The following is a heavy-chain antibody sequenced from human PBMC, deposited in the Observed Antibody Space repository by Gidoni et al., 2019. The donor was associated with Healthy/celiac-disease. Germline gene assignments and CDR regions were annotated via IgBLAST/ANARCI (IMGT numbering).Heavy chain of an antibody. Sequence: QVQLVQSGAEVKKPGASVKVSCKASGYTFTTYYMHWVRPAPGQGLGWMGIITPSGGSTSYAQECQGRVTMTRDTYTSTVYMELSSLRSEDTAVYYCARDGPLRVVVKKYYYYYGMDVWGQGTTVTVSS. J-gene: IGHJ6*02. D-gene: IGHD2-2*01. CDR1: GYTFTTYY. V-gene: IGHV1-46*01. CDR2: ITPSGGST. CDR3: ARDGPLRVVVKKYYYYYGMDV.